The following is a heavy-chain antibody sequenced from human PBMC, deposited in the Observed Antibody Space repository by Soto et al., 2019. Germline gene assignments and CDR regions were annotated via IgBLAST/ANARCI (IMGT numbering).Heavy chain of an antibody. CDR3: ARGGAVVVPGSVDRHNWFDP. V-gene: IGHV1-69*02. J-gene: IGHJ5*02. Sequence: QVQLVQSGAEVKKPGSSVKVSCEASGGTFSSYSFSWVRQAPGQGLEWMGRVVPILGMANYAQKFQGRVTITADKSTSRVYMGMRSLRSDATAVYYCARGGAVVVPGSVDRHNWFDPWGQGTLVTVSS. CDR2: VVPILGMA. CDR1: GGTFSSYS. D-gene: IGHD2-2*01.